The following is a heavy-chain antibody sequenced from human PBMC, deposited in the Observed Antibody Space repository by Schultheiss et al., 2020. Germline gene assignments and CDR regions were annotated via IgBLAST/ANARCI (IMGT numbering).Heavy chain of an antibody. CDR1: GGSISSGGYY. D-gene: IGHD3-16*01. V-gene: IGHV4-61*08. Sequence: SETLSLTCTVSGGSISSGGYYWSWIRQPPGEGLEWIGYIYYSGSTNYSPSLKGRVTMSVDTSKNLFSLKLTSVTAADTAVYYCARHARYSSSSVGEYYFDYWGQGALVTVSS. J-gene: IGHJ4*02. CDR3: ARHARYSSSSVGEYYFDY. CDR2: IYYSGST.